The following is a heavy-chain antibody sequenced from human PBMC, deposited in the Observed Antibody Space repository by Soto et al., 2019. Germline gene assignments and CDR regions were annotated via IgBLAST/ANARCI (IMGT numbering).Heavy chain of an antibody. CDR2: IYPGDSDT. CDR3: ARHMGANYYYYGMDV. D-gene: IGHD1-26*01. CDR1: GYSFTSYW. Sequence: PGESLKISCKGSGYSFTSYWIGWVRQMPGKGLEWMGIIYPGDSDTRYSPSFQGQVTISADKSISTAYLQWSSLKASDTAMYYCARHMGANYYYYGMDVWGQGTRVPFSS. V-gene: IGHV5-51*01. J-gene: IGHJ6*02.